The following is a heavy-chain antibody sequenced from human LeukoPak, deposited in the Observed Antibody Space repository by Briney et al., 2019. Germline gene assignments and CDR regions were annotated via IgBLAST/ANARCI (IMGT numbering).Heavy chain of an antibody. CDR2: IYYSGST. D-gene: IGHD3-16*01. CDR3: ARGSFGGVTKDYYYMDV. J-gene: IGHJ6*03. Sequence: SETLSLTCTVSGGSISSYYWSWIRQPPGKGLEWIGYIYYSGSTNYNPSLKSRVTISVDTSKNQFSLRLRSVTAADTAVYYCARGSFGGVTKDYYYMDVWGKGTTVTISS. CDR1: GGSISSYY. V-gene: IGHV4-59*12.